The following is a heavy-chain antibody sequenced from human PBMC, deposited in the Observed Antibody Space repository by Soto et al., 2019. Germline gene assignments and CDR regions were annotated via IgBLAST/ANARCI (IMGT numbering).Heavy chain of an antibody. CDR2: ISSSGSTI. CDR1: GFTFSDYY. V-gene: IGHV3-11*01. Sequence: GGSLRLSCAASGFTFSDYYMSWIRQAPGKGLEWVSYISSSGSTIYYADSVKGRFTISRDNAKNSLYLQMNSLRAEDTAVYYCAKEFSFSYSVSVLHDWGQGTLVTVSS. J-gene: IGHJ4*02. CDR3: AKEFSFSYSVSVLHD. D-gene: IGHD3-10*02.